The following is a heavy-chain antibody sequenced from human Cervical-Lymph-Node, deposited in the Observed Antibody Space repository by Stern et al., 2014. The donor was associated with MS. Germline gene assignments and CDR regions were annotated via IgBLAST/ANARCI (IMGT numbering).Heavy chain of an antibody. CDR3: ARDGRGSGKSYFDP. Sequence: VQLVESGAEVKKPGASVKVSCKASGYTFSDYYMHWGRQAPGQGLEWMGWINPKSGGTSYAPKFQGRVTMTWDTSISTPYMELSSLRSDDTAMYYCARDGRGSGKSYFDPWGQGTLVTVSS. CDR1: GYTFSDYY. V-gene: IGHV1-2*02. J-gene: IGHJ5*02. CDR2: INPKSGGT. D-gene: IGHD1-26*01.